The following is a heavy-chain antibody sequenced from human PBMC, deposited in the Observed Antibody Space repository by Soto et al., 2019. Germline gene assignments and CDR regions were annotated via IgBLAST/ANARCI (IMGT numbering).Heavy chain of an antibody. CDR1: GDTFTDYY. CDR3: ARGGHVVVVSAALDY. Sequence: QVQLMQSGAEVKKPGASVKVSCKASGDTFTDYYIHWVRQAPGQGLEWMGTDNPSGRHTTDEKHFLGRVTMTRDTSTSTLYMAMTSLTSDDTAIYYCARGGHVVVVSAALDYWGQGTLVTVSS. D-gene: IGHD2-21*02. V-gene: IGHV1-46*01. CDR2: DNPSGRHT. J-gene: IGHJ4*02.